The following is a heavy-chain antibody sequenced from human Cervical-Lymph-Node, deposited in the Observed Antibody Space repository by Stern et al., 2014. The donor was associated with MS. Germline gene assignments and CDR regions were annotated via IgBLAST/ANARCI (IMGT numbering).Heavy chain of an antibody. V-gene: IGHV3-30*18. CDR2: ISYDGSNA. Sequence: VQLVESGGIVVQPGRSLRLSCVASGFSFSSYGMHWVRQAPGKGLEWVAVISYDGSNASYADSVKGRFTISRDNSKNTLYLQLNSLRAEDTAVYFCAKDRGMIVVVTYSLDSWGQGTLVTVSS. CDR3: AKDRGMIVVVTYSLDS. J-gene: IGHJ4*02. CDR1: GFSFSSYG. D-gene: IGHD3-22*01.